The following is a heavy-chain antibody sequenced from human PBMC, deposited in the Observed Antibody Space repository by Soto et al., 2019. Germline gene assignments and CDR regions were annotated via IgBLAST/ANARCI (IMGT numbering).Heavy chain of an antibody. V-gene: IGHV1-3*01. D-gene: IGHD6-19*01. CDR3: ARVDSSGWFNWFDP. J-gene: IGHJ5*02. CDR1: GCTFTSYA. CDR2: INAGNGNT. Sequence: ASVKVSCKASGCTFTSYAMHWVRQAPGQRLEWMGWINAGNGNTKYSQKFQGRVTITRDTSASAAYMELSSLRSEDTAVYYCARVDSSGWFNWFDPWGQGTLVTVSS.